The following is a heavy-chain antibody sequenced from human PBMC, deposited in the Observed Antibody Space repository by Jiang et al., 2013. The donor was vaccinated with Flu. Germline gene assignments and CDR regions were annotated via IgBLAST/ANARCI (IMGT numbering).Heavy chain of an antibody. CDR1: GYTFTSYG. Sequence: SGAEVKKPGASVKVSCKASGYTFTSYGISWVRQAPGQGLEWMGWISAYNGNTNYAQKLQGRVTMTTDTSTSTAYMELRSLRSDDTAVYYCARDPWVLNYYDSSGYLDYWGQGTLVTVSS. J-gene: IGHJ4*02. V-gene: IGHV1-18*01. D-gene: IGHD3-22*01. CDR2: ISAYNGNT. CDR3: ARDPWVLNYYDSSGYLDY.